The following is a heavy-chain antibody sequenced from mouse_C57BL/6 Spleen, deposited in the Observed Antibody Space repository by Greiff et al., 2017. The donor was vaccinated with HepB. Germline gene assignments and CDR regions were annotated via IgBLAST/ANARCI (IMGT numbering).Heavy chain of an antibody. D-gene: IGHD1-1*01. CDR2: IHPNSGST. CDR3: ARGGLLVYAMDY. CDR1: GYTFTSYW. Sequence: QVQLQQPGAELVKPGASVKLSCKASGYTFTSYWMHWVKQRPGQGLEWIGMIHPNSGSTNYNEKFKSKATLTVDKSSSTAYMQLSSLTSEDSAVYYCARGGLLVYAMDYWGQGTSVTVSS. V-gene: IGHV1-64*01. J-gene: IGHJ4*01.